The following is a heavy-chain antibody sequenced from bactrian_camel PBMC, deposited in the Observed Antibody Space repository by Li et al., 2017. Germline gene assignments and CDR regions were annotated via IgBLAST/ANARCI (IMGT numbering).Heavy chain of an antibody. V-gene: IGHV3S53*01. D-gene: IGHD6*01. CDR1: GYTYSRTC. CDR3: AADPYGGSWYLTY. J-gene: IGHJ4*01. CDR2: IDSSGRI. Sequence: VQLVESGGGLVQPGGSLRLSCAATGYTYSRTCMGWFRQAPGKEREAVAEIDSSGRITYADSVKDRFTISRDNAKNILYLQMNNLKTDDTAAYYCAADPYGGSWYLTYWGQGTQVTVS.